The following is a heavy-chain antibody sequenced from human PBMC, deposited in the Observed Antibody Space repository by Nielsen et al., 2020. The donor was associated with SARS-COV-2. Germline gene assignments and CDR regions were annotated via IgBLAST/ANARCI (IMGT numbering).Heavy chain of an antibody. D-gene: IGHD2-2*01. Sequence: GGSLRLSCAASGFTFDDYAMHWVRQAPGKGLEWVSGISWNSGSIGYADSVKGRFTISRDNAKNSLYLQMNSLRAEDTALYYCAKAGWDCSSTSCHENWFDPWGQGTLVTVSS. V-gene: IGHV3-9*01. CDR3: AKAGWDCSSTSCHENWFDP. J-gene: IGHJ5*02. CDR1: GFTFDDYA. CDR2: ISWNSGSI.